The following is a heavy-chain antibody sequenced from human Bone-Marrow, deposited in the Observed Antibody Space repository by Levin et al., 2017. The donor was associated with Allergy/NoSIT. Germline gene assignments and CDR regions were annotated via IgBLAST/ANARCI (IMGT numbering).Heavy chain of an antibody. CDR3: AKDTVGYSSSSYYGMDV. J-gene: IGHJ6*02. V-gene: IGHV3-30*18. CDR2: ISYDGSNK. D-gene: IGHD6-6*01. CDR1: GFTFRSYG. Sequence: LSLTCAASGFTFRSYGMHWVRQAPGKGLEWVAVISYDGSNKYYADSVKGRFTISRDNSKNTLYLQMNSLRAEDTAVYYCAKDTVGYSSSSYYGMDVWGQGTTVTVSS.